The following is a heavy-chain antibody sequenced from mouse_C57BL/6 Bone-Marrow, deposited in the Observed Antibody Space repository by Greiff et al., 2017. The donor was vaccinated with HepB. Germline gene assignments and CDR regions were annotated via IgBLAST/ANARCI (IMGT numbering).Heavy chain of an antibody. V-gene: IGHV1-75*01. CDR3: ARTPQRLWYFDV. D-gene: IGHD3-1*01. CDR1: GYTFTDYY. CDR2: IFPGSGST. J-gene: IGHJ1*03. Sequence: VQLQQSGPELVKPGASVKISCKASGYTFTDYYINWVKQRPGQGLEWIGWIFPGSGSTYYNEKFKGKATLTVDKSSSTAYMVLSSLTSEDSAVYYCARTPQRLWYFDVWGTGTKVTVSS.